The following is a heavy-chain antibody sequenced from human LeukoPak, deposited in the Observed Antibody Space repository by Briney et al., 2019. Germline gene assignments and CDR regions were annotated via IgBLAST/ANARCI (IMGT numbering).Heavy chain of an antibody. CDR3: ARREVYSNYGYFDY. V-gene: IGHV4-39*01. D-gene: IGHD4-11*01. CDR1: GGSISSSSFY. Sequence: PSETLSLTCTVSGGSISSSSFYWGWIRQPPGKGLEWIGSIYYSGSTYYNPSLKSRVTISVDTSKNQFSLKLSSVTAAGTAVYYCARREVYSNYGYFDYWGQGTLVTVSS. J-gene: IGHJ4*02. CDR2: IYYSGST.